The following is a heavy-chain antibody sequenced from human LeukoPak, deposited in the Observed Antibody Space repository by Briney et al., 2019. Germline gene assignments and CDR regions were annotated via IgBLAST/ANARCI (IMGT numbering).Heavy chain of an antibody. D-gene: IGHD1-14*01. CDR2: IYSGGST. CDR1: GFTFNTYG. V-gene: IGHV3-53*01. J-gene: IGHJ4*02. CDR3: ARGRLTDDLDY. Sequence: GMSLRLSCAASGFTFNTYGMHWVRQAPGKGLEWVSLIYSGGSTYYADSVKGRFTISRDNSKNTLYLQMNSLRAEDTAVYYCARGRLTDDLDYWGQGTLVTVSS.